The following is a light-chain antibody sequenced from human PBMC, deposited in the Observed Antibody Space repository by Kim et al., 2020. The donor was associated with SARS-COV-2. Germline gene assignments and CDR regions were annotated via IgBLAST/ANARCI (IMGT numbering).Light chain of an antibody. CDR1: QDLSTY. J-gene: IGKJ4*01. CDR2: SAS. V-gene: IGKV1-27*01. CDR3: QKYGSAPLT. Sequence: ASVGDRVNITCRASQDLSTYFAWYQQKARRIPKLLISSASTLQSGVPSRFSGSGSGTDFALTISGLQPEDVATYYCQKYGSAPLTFGGGTKVDIK.